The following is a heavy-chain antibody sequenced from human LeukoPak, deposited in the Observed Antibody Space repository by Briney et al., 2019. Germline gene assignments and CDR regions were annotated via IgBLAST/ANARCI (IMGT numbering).Heavy chain of an antibody. D-gene: IGHD6-19*01. CDR3: AKGIYSSGWSYFDY. CDR2: ISGSGGST. Sequence: GGSLRLSCAASGFTFSSYAMSWVRQAPGKGLEWVSAISGSGGSTYYADSVKGRFTISKDNSKNTLYLQMNSLRAEDTAVYYCAKGIYSSGWSYFDYWGHGTLVTVSS. J-gene: IGHJ4*01. V-gene: IGHV3-23*01. CDR1: GFTFSSYA.